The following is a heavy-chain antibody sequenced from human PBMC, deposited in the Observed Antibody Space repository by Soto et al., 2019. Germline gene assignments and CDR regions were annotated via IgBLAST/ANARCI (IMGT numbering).Heavy chain of an antibody. CDR1: GGPSTSSTYS. CDR3: ARHEGFSCGWIFDY. CDR2: IYYHGNT. J-gene: IGHJ4*01. D-gene: IGHD6-19*01. V-gene: IGHV4-39*01. Sequence: SETLSLTCAVSGGPSTSSTYSWGWIHQPTGKTLEWIGTIYYHGNTYSNPSLKSRVTISVDTSNNQLSLKLRSVTAADTAVYYCARHEGFSCGWIFDYWSHGTLVTVSS.